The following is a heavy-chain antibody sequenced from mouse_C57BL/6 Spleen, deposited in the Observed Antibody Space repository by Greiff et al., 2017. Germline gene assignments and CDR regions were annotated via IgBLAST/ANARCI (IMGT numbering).Heavy chain of an antibody. CDR3: ARWYYEAMDY. CDR2: INPNNGGT. CDR1: GYTFTDYY. Sequence: VQLQQSGPELVKPGASVKISCKASGYTFTDYYMNWVKQSHGKSLEWIGDINPNNGGTSYNQKFKGKATLTVDKSSSTAYMELRSLTSEDSAVYYCARWYYEAMDYWGQGTSVTVSS. V-gene: IGHV1-26*01. D-gene: IGHD1-1*01. J-gene: IGHJ4*01.